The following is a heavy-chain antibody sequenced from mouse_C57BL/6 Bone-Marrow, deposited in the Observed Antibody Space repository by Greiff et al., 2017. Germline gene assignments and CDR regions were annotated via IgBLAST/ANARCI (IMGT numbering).Heavy chain of an antibody. CDR3: ARDPSLGY. V-gene: IGHV7-1*01. CDR2: SRNKANDYTT. CDR1: GFTFSDFY. J-gene: IGHJ4*01. Sequence: EVQGVESGGGLVQSGRSLRLSCATSGFTFSDFYMEWVRQAPGKGLEWIAASRNKANDYTTEYSASVKGRFIVSRDTSQSILYLQMNALRAEDTAIYYCARDPSLGYWGQGTSVTVSS.